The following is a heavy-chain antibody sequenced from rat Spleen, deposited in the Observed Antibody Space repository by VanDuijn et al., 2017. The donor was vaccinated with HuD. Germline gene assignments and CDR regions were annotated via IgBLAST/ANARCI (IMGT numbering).Heavy chain of an antibody. CDR3: VRANRESYAHFDY. V-gene: IGHV2-30*01. J-gene: IGHJ2*01. Sequence: QVQLKESGPGLVQPSETLSLTCTVSGFSLTSYNVHWVRQPPGKGLAWMGVIWTGGSTAYNSSFKSRLSVSRDISKSQVFLSVNSLQTEDTATYYCVRANRESYAHFDYWGQGVMVTVSS. D-gene: IGHD1-12*01. CDR1: GFSLTSYN. CDR2: IWTGGST.